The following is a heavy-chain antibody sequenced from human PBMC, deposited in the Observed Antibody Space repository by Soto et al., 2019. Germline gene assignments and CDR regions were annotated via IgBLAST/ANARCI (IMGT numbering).Heavy chain of an antibody. V-gene: IGHV4-59*01. J-gene: IGHJ4*02. CDR3: ARSEGRY. Sequence: SETLSLTCAVSGGSIGSYYWSWIRQPPGKGLEWIGYIYYSGSTNYNPSLKSRVTISVDTSKNQFSLKLSSVTAADTAVHYCARSEGRYWGQGTLVTVSS. CDR2: IYYSGST. CDR1: GGSIGSYY.